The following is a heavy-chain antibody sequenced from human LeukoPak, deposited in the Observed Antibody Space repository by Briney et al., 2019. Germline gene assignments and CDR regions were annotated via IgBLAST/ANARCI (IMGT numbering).Heavy chain of an antibody. CDR3: ATNTAMDNYYYYYMDV. CDR1: GYTFTGYY. D-gene: IGHD5-18*01. CDR2: INPNSGNT. J-gene: IGHJ6*03. V-gene: IGHV1-2*02. Sequence: ASVKVSCKASGYTFTGYYIHWVRQAPGQGLEWMGWINPNSGNTNYAQKFQGRVTMTRDTSASTTYMELSGVTSDDTAVYYCATNTAMDNYYYYYMDVWGKGTTVTVSS.